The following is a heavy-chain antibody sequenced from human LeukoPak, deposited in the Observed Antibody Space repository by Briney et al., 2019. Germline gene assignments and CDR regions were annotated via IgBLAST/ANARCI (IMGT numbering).Heavy chain of an antibody. CDR3: ARVASSGHDY. CDR2: ISAYNGNT. Sequence: ASVKVSCKACGCTFTSYGLSWVRQARGDERVWMGWISAYNGNTNYAQKLQGRVTMTTDTSTSTAYMQLRSLRSDDTAVYYCARVASSGHDYWGQGTLVTVSS. CDR1: GCTFTSYG. V-gene: IGHV1-18*01. J-gene: IGHJ4*02. D-gene: IGHD6-19*01.